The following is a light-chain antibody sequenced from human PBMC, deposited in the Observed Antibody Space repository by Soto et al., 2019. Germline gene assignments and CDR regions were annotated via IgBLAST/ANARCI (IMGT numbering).Light chain of an antibody. CDR1: SSNIGAGYD. CDR3: QSYDTSLSGFYV. CDR2: DNN. J-gene: IGLJ1*01. V-gene: IGLV1-40*01. Sequence: QLVLTQPPSVSGAPGQRVTISCTGSSSNIGAGYDVHWYQQLPGTAPKLLIYDNNNRPSGVPDRFSGSKSGTSASLAITGLQAEDEADYFCQSYDTSLSGFYVFGTGTKLTV.